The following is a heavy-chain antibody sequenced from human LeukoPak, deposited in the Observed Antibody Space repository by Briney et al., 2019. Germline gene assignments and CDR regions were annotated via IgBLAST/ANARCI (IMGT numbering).Heavy chain of an antibody. CDR2: IGTAGDT. CDR3: ARVAKERVGGVYYFDF. CDR1: GFTFSDYD. J-gene: IGHJ4*02. Sequence: GGSLRLSCAASGFTFSDYDMHWVRQATGKGLEWVSAIGTAGDTYYTGSVKGRFTISSENAKNSLYLQMNSLRAGDTAVYYCARVAKERVGGVYYFDFWGQGTLVTVSS. V-gene: IGHV3-13*01. D-gene: IGHD1-1*01.